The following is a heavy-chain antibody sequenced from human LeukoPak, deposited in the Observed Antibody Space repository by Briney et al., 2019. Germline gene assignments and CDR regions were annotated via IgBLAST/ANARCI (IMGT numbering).Heavy chain of an antibody. Sequence: SETLSLTCTVSGGSISSSEYYWGWIRQPPGKGLAWIGSIDYSGSTYNIPSLKSRVTISVDTSKSQFSLKLSSVTAADTAVYYCASSHDYGDSFDSWGQGTLVTVSS. D-gene: IGHD4-17*01. CDR3: ASSHDYGDSFDS. CDR1: GGSISSSEYY. V-gene: IGHV4-39*07. CDR2: IDYSGST. J-gene: IGHJ4*02.